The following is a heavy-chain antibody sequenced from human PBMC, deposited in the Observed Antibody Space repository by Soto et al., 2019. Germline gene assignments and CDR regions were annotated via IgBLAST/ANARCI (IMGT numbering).Heavy chain of an antibody. D-gene: IGHD6-13*01. CDR2: INAGNGNT. CDR3: AREGDSSSWLNWFDP. V-gene: IGHV1-3*01. CDR1: GYTFASYA. Sequence: ASVKVSCKSSGYTFASYAMHWVRQAPGQRLEWMGWINAGNGNTKCSQKVQGRVTITRDTSASTVYMELRSLRSEDTAVYYCAREGDSSSWLNWFDPWGQGALVTVSS. J-gene: IGHJ5*02.